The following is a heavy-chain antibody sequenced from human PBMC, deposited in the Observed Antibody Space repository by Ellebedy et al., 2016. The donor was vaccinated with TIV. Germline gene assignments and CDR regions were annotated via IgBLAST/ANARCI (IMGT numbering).Heavy chain of an antibody. Sequence: GESLKISXAASGFTFSSYAMSWVRQAPGKGLEWVSAISGSGGSTYYADSVKGRFTISRDNSKNTLYLQMNSLRAEDTAVYYCAKVRQICSSTSCYARGRNYFDYWGQGTLVTVSS. D-gene: IGHD2-2*01. V-gene: IGHV3-23*01. J-gene: IGHJ4*02. CDR2: ISGSGGST. CDR3: AKVRQICSSTSCYARGRNYFDY. CDR1: GFTFSSYA.